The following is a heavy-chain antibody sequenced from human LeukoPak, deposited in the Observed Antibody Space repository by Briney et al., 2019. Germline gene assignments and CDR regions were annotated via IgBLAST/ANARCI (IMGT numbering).Heavy chain of an antibody. J-gene: IGHJ4*02. CDR1: GYTFTNYD. CDR3: ARVPRELGGY. D-gene: IGHD3-16*01. CDR2: MNNNSGIT. Sequence: ASVKVSCKASGYTFTNYDINWVRQATGQGGEGRGDMNNNSGITPYTQQFHSRVTLTRNTSITAAYMELSSLRSQHTAVYYCARVPRELGGYWGQGTLVTVSS. V-gene: IGHV1-8*01.